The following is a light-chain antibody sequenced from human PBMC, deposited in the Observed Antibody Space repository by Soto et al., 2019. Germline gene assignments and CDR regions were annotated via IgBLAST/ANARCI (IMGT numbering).Light chain of an antibody. V-gene: IGLV2-14*01. Sequence: QSALTQPASVSGSPGQSITISCTGTSSDVGGYNYVSWYQQYPGKAPKLMIYEVNIRPSGVSNRFSGSKSGNTASLTISGLQAEDEADYYCTSYRSAYTLVFGGGTKVTVL. CDR2: EVN. CDR1: SSDVGGYNY. CDR3: TSYRSAYTLV. J-gene: IGLJ3*02.